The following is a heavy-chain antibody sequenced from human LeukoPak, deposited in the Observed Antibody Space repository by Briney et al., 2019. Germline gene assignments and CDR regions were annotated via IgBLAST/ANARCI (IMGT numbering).Heavy chain of an antibody. CDR1: GYTFTGQF. CDR3: ARSGFSTGFYLDF. CDR2: IDPPSGAP. V-gene: IGHV1-2*02. D-gene: IGHD2-8*02. J-gene: IGHJ4*02. Sequence: ASVKVSCTASGYTFTGQFIHWLRQAPGQALEWMGWIDPPSGAPHYAQRFQDTVTMTRDRSIATAYLEVHRLKSDDTAVYYCARSGFSTGFYLDFWGQGTLIFVSS.